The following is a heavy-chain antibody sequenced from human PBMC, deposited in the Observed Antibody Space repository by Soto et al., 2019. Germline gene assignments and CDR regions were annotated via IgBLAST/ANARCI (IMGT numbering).Heavy chain of an antibody. CDR3: ARSRYSGSYFFDY. CDR1: GGSISSGDYY. D-gene: IGHD1-26*01. V-gene: IGHV4-30-4*01. CDR2: IHYSGST. Sequence: ASETLSLTCTVSGGSISSGDYYWSWIRHPPGKGLEWIAYIHYSGSTYYNPSLKSRVTISVDTSKNQFSLKLSSVTAADTAVYYCARSRYSGSYFFDYWGQGILVTVSS. J-gene: IGHJ4*02.